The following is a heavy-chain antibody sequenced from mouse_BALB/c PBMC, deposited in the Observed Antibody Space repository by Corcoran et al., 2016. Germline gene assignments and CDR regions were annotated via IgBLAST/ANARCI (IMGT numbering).Heavy chain of an antibody. Sequence: EVQLQQSGPELVKPGASVKMSCKASGYTFTSYVMHWVKQKPGQGLEWIGYIKPYNDGTKYNEKFKGKATLTSDKSSSTAYMEISSLTSEDSAVYYCAREDWDYDGSSYRTWFAYWGQGTLVTVSA. D-gene: IGHD1-1*01. J-gene: IGHJ3*01. CDR3: AREDWDYDGSSYRTWFAY. CDR2: IKPYNDGT. V-gene: IGHV1S136*01. CDR1: GYTFTSYV.